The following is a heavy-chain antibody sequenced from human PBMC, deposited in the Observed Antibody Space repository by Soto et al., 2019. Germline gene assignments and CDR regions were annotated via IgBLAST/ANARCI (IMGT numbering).Heavy chain of an antibody. CDR2: INPNSGGT. Sequence: ASVKVSCKXSGYTFTGYYMHWVRQAPGQGLEWMGWINPNSGGTNYAQKFQGWVTMTRDTSISTAYMELSRLRSDDTAVYYCARGGFGELTDYYGMDVWGQGTTVTVSS. V-gene: IGHV1-2*04. CDR1: GYTFTGYY. CDR3: ARGGFGELTDYYGMDV. J-gene: IGHJ6*02. D-gene: IGHD3-10*01.